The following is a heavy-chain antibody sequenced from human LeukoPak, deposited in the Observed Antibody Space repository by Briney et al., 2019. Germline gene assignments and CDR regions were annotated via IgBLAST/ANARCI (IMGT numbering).Heavy chain of an antibody. CDR3: AKDTPSSGYDLIS. J-gene: IGHJ4*02. Sequence: GGSLRLSCAASGFNFSSYEMNWVRQAPGKGLEWVSYISSSGSAIYYADSVKGRFTISRDNAKNSLYLQMNSLRAEDTAVYYCAKDTPSSGYDLISWGQRTLVSVSS. V-gene: IGHV3-48*03. CDR1: GFNFSSYE. CDR2: ISSSGSAI. D-gene: IGHD5-12*01.